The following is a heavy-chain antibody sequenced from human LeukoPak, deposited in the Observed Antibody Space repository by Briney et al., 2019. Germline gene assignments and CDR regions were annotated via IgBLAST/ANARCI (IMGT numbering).Heavy chain of an antibody. CDR3: ASGYSYGDGTYYFDY. CDR2: IIPIFGIA. Sequence: ASVKVSCKASGGTFSSYAISWVRQAPGQGLEWMGRIIPIFGIANYAQKFQGRVTITADKSTSTAYMELSSLRSEDMAVYYCASGYSYGDGTYYFDYWGQGTLVTVSS. CDR1: GGTFSSYA. D-gene: IGHD5-18*01. J-gene: IGHJ4*02. V-gene: IGHV1-69*04.